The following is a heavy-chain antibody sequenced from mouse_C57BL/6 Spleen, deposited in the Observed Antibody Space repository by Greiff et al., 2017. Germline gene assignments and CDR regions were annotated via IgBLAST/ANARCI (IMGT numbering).Heavy chain of an antibody. CDR3: ARGAYYSNPYAMDY. CDR1: GYTFTSYD. Sequence: LVESGPELVKPGASVKLSCKASGYTFTSYDINWVKQRPGQGLEWIGWIYPKDGSTKYNEKFKGKATLTVDTSSSTAYMELHSLTSEDSAVYFCARGAYYSNPYAMDYWGQGTSGTVFS. CDR2: IYPKDGST. D-gene: IGHD2-5*01. J-gene: IGHJ4*01. V-gene: IGHV1-85*01.